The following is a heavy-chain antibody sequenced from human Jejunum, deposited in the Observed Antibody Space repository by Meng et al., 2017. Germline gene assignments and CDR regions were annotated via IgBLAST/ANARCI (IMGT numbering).Heavy chain of an antibody. CDR1: GGSITSHPYY. J-gene: IGHJ4*02. D-gene: IGHD2-2*01. Sequence: QLQLQESGPGLVKPSETLPLTGTFSGGSITSHPYYWAWIRHPPGKGLEWIGSAYYSGSTYYNPSLRSRVTISVDTSKNQFSLRLSSVTASDTALYYCARNCTNTRCSHRGFDNWGQGSLVTVSS. CDR3: ARNCTNTRCSHRGFDN. V-gene: IGHV4-39*01. CDR2: AYYSGST.